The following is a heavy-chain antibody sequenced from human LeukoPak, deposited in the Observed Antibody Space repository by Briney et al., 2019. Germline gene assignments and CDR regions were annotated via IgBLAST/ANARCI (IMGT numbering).Heavy chain of an antibody. D-gene: IGHD3-22*01. CDR2: ISSSSSYI. CDR1: GFTFSSYS. CDR3: ARSGTTYYYDSGSRI. Sequence: GGSLRLSCAASGFTFSSYSMNWVRQAPGKGLEWVSSISSSSSYIYYADSVKGRFTISRDNAKNSLFLQMNSLRAEDTAVYYCARSGTTYYYDSGSRIWGQGTMVTVSS. J-gene: IGHJ3*02. V-gene: IGHV3-21*01.